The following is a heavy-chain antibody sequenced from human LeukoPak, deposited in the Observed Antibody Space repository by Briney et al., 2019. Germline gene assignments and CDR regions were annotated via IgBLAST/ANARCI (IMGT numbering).Heavy chain of an antibody. J-gene: IGHJ3*02. D-gene: IGHD3-10*01. Sequence: PGGSLRLSCAASGFTFSSYSMNWVRQAPGKGLEWVSSISSSSSYIYYADSVKGRFTIPRDNAKNSLYLQMNSLRAEDTAVYYCARVPVPSTVRELLQDAFDIWGQGTMVTVSS. CDR2: ISSSSSYI. CDR3: ARVPVPSTVRELLQDAFDI. CDR1: GFTFSSYS. V-gene: IGHV3-21*01.